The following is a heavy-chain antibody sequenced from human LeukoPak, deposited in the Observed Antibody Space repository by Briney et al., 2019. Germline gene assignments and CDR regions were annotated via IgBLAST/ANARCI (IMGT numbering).Heavy chain of an antibody. J-gene: IGHJ6*03. V-gene: IGHV3-7*01. CDR3: AREPPPLDSSTYYYSMDV. D-gene: IGHD2/OR15-2a*01. Sequence: GGSLRLSCAASGFTFSDYWMNWVRQAPGKGPEWVANIKQDGSEKYYVDSVRGRFTISRDNAKNSLYLQMNSLRAEDTAIYYCAREPPPLDSSTYYYSMDVWGKGTTVTASS. CDR2: IKQDGSEK. CDR1: GFTFSDYW.